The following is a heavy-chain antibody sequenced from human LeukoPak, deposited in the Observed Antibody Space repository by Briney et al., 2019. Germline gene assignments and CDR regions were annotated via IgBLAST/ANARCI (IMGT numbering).Heavy chain of an antibody. Sequence: AAVKVSCKASVGTFSSYAISWVRQAPGQGLEWMGGIIPIFGTANYAQKFQGRVTITADESTSTAYMGVSSLRSEDTAVYYCARARGVQLEVYWFDPWGQGTLVTVSS. CDR2: IIPIFGTA. V-gene: IGHV1-69*13. J-gene: IGHJ5*02. D-gene: IGHD5-24*01. CDR3: ARARGVQLEVYWFDP. CDR1: VGTFSSYA.